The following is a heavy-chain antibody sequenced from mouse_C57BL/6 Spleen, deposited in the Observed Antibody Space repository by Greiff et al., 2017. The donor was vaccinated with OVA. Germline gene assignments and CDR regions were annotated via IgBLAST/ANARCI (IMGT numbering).Heavy chain of an antibody. Sequence: VKLVESGPGLVAPSQSLSITCTVSGFSLPSYGVHWVRQPPGTGLEWLVVIWSDGSTTYNSALKSRLSISKDNSKSQVFLRMNSLQTDDTAMYYCASSTMVTHYYAMDYWGQGTSVTVSA. J-gene: IGHJ4*01. D-gene: IGHD2-2*01. CDR1: GFSLPSYG. CDR3: ASSTMVTHYYAMDY. V-gene: IGHV2-6*03. CDR2: IWSDGST.